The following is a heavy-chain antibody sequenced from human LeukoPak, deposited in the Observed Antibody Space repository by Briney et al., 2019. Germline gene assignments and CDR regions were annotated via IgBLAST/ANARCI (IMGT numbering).Heavy chain of an antibody. V-gene: IGHV1-3*01. D-gene: IGHD3-10*01. J-gene: IGHJ6*02. Sequence: ASVKVSCKASGHTSTTYAIHWVRQAPGQGLEWMGWINAGNGNIKYSQKFQGRVTIIGDTSASTAYMELSSLRSEDTAVYYCARRVQDYYYYYGMDVWGQGTTVTVSS. CDR2: INAGNGNI. CDR1: GHTSTTYA. CDR3: ARRVQDYYYYYGMDV.